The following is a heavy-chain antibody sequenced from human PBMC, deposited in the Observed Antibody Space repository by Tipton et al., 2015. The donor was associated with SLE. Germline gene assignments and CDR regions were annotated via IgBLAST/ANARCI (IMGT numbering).Heavy chain of an antibody. D-gene: IGHD3-16*01. CDR1: GGSISSHY. J-gene: IGHJ4*02. CDR3: ARADLGYYGY. V-gene: IGHV4-59*11. Sequence: TLSLTCTVSGGSISSHYWSWIRQPPGKGLEWIGYICYSGSTNYNPSLKSRVTISVDTSKNQFSLKLSSVTAADTAVYYCARADLGYYGYWGQGTLVTVSS. CDR2: ICYSGST.